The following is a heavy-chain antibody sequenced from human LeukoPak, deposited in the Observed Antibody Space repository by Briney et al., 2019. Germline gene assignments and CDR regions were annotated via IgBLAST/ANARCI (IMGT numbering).Heavy chain of an antibody. J-gene: IGHJ4*02. CDR2: IYSGGTT. CDR3: ARDYRGYSYGYPLDQ. V-gene: IGHV3-66*01. D-gene: IGHD5-18*01. CDR1: GFTVSSNY. Sequence: PGGSLRLSCAASGFTVSSNYMSWVRQAPGKGLEWVSVIYSGGTTYYADSVKGRFTISRDNSKNTLYLQMNSLGAEDTAVYYCARDYRGYSYGYPLDQWGQGTLVTVSS.